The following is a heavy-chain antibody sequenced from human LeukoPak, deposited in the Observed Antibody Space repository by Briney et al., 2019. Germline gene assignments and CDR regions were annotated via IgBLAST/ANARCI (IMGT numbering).Heavy chain of an antibody. D-gene: IGHD1-26*01. J-gene: IGHJ4*02. CDR2: ICVSVGSP. CDR1: GLTYSRYV. Sequence: GGSVRLLCAASGLTYSRYVMRWVGPAPGKGLEWVSAICVSVGSPYTADSVKGRFTISRDNSKNTLSRQMTSLTAEDTAVNYCAKDWAHSGSYFNYWGQGTLVTVSS. V-gene: IGHV3-23*01. CDR3: AKDWAHSGSYFNY.